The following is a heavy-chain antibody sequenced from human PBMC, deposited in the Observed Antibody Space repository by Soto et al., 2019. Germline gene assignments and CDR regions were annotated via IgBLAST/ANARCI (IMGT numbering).Heavy chain of an antibody. CDR2: ISASSTTI. CDR1: GFTLSDHY. J-gene: IGHJ4*02. Sequence: GGSLRLSCAASGFTLSDHYMTWVRQVPGKGLEWVSYISASSTTIYYADSVKGRFTISRDNAKNSLFLQMNSLIAEDTAVYYSARDIRGANWGQGTLVTVSS. CDR3: ARDIRGAN. V-gene: IGHV3-11*01.